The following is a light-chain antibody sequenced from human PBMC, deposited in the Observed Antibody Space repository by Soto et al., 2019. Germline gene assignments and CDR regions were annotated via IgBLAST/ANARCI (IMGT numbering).Light chain of an antibody. V-gene: IGLV2-11*01. J-gene: IGLJ3*02. CDR3: CSYAGSYSWV. CDR1: SSDVGSYKS. CDR2: DVN. Sequence: QSALTQPRSVSASPGQSVTISCTGTSSDVGSYKSVSWYQQYPGKAPKLMIYDVNKRPSGVPDRFSGSKSGNTASLTISGLQAEDESDYYCCSYAGSYSWVFGGGTQLTVL.